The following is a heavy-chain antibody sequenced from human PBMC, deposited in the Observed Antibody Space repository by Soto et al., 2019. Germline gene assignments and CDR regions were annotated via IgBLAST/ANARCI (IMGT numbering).Heavy chain of an antibody. Sequence: QVQLVESGGGVVQPGRSLRLSCAASGFTFSSYGMHWVRQAPGKGLEWVAVIWYDGSNKYYADSVKGRFTISRDNSKNTLYLQMNRLRAEDTAVYYCARAGAVAGTLDYWGQGTLVTVSS. CDR1: GFTFSSYG. J-gene: IGHJ4*02. CDR2: IWYDGSNK. CDR3: ARAGAVAGTLDY. D-gene: IGHD6-19*01. V-gene: IGHV3-33*01.